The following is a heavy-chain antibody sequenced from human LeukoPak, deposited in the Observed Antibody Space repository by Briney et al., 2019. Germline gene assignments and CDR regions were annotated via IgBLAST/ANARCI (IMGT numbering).Heavy chain of an antibody. Sequence: PGGSLRLSCAAPGFTFGDYYMSWIRQAPGKGLEWISYVSSRTGDTAHADSLRGRFTISRDDAESSLYLHMKSLRAEDTAIYYCARHSGVGIDFYLDFWGEGTLVTVSS. CDR1: GFTFGDYY. CDR2: VSSRTGDT. CDR3: ARHSGVGIDFYLDF. D-gene: IGHD3-3*01. V-gene: IGHV3-11*06. J-gene: IGHJ4*02.